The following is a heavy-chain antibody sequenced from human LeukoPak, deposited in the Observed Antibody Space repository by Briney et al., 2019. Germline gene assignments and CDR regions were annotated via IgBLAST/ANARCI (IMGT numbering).Heavy chain of an antibody. CDR1: GYSFSSFY. Sequence: ALVKVSCKASGYSFSSFYMHWVRQAPGQGLEWMGIINPSGGSTTYAQKFQGRVTMTRDTSTTTVYMELSSLKSEDTAVYYCARWTGTTGLDYWGQGTLVTVSS. CDR2: INPSGGST. V-gene: IGHV1-46*01. D-gene: IGHD1-1*01. J-gene: IGHJ4*02. CDR3: ARWTGTTGLDY.